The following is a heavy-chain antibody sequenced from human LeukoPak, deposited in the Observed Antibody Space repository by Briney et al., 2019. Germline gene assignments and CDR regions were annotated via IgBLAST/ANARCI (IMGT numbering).Heavy chain of an antibody. J-gene: IGHJ5*02. CDR3: ARDPGRSSSWYNWFDP. V-gene: IGHV3-7*01. D-gene: IGHD6-13*01. Sequence: PGGSLRLSCAASGFTFSSYWMSWVRQAPGKGLEWVANIKQDGSEKYYVDSVKGRFTISRDNAKNSLYLQMNSLRAEDTAVYYCARDPGRSSSWYNWFDPWGQGTLVTVSS. CDR1: GFTFSSYW. CDR2: IKQDGSEK.